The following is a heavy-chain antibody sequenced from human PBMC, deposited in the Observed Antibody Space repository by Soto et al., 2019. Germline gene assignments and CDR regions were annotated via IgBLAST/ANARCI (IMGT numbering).Heavy chain of an antibody. D-gene: IGHD2-2*01. Sequence: GASVKVSCKVSGYTLTELSMHWVRQAPGKGLEWMGGFDPEDGETIYAQKFQGRVTMTEDTSTDTAYMELSSLRSEDTAVYYCARDFVVPAAMSLDRYYYYGMDVWGQGTTVTVSS. V-gene: IGHV1-24*01. CDR1: GYTLTELS. J-gene: IGHJ6*02. CDR3: ARDFVVPAAMSLDRYYYYGMDV. CDR2: FDPEDGET.